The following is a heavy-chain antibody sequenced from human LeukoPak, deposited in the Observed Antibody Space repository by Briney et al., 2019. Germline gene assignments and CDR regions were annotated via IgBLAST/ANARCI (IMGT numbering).Heavy chain of an antibody. V-gene: IGHV5-51*01. J-gene: IGHJ4*02. CDR3: ASLLRGSYPYYFDY. D-gene: IGHD3-10*01. Sequence: GESLKISCKGSGYTFTSYWIAWVRQMPGKGLEWMAIIYPGDSHTKYSPSFQGQVTISADNSVSTAYLQWSSLKASDTAIYYCASLLRGSYPYYFDYWGQGTLVTVSS. CDR2: IYPGDSHT. CDR1: GYTFTSYW.